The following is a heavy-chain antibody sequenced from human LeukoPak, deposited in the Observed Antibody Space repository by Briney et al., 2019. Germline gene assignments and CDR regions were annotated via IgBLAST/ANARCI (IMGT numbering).Heavy chain of an antibody. J-gene: IGHJ4*02. CDR2: ISPSGRTT. Sequence: SETLSLTCAVHGGFLSGNYWSWIRQPPGKGLEWIGEISPSGRTTNYKSSLKGRVTISIDPSKNQFALELSSVTAADTAFYYCARVPLSWQNPFALWGQGSLVIVSS. V-gene: IGHV4-34*01. D-gene: IGHD3-16*01. CDR3: ARVPLSWQNPFAL. CDR1: GGFLSGNY.